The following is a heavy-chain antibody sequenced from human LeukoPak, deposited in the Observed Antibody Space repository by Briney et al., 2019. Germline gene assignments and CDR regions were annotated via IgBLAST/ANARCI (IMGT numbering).Heavy chain of an antibody. Sequence: GGSLRLSCAASGFTVSSNFMSWVRQAPGKGLEWVSVIYSGGSTYYADSVRGRFTISRDNSKNTLYLQMNSLRVEDTAVYYCALGLVTDYWGQGTLVTVSS. CDR3: ALGLVTDY. V-gene: IGHV3-66*01. CDR2: IYSGGST. CDR1: GFTVSSNF. J-gene: IGHJ4*02. D-gene: IGHD3-9*01.